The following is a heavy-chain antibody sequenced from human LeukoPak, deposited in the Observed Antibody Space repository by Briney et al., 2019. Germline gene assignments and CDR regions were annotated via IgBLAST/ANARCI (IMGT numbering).Heavy chain of an antibody. CDR1: GFTFSSSN. Sequence: TGGSLRLSCAASGFTFSSSNMHWVRQAPGKGLEWVSYITGSSSAMYYADSVKGRFTISRDNAKDSLYLQMNSLRAEDTDVYYCASHVVAYTTNYWGQATLVTVST. CDR2: ITGSSSAM. CDR3: ASHVVAYTTNY. D-gene: IGHD2-15*01. V-gene: IGHV3-48*01. J-gene: IGHJ4*02.